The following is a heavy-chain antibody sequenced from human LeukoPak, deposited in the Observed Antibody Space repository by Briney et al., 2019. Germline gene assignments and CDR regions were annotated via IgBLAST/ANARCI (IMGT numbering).Heavy chain of an antibody. Sequence: GASVKISCKASGYSFTSFGMSWVRQAPGQGLEWLGWMNPNSGNTGYAQKFQGRVTITRNTSISTAYMELSSLRSEDTAVYYCAGGRDSSSWYLAGLDYWGQGTLVTVSS. D-gene: IGHD6-13*01. CDR2: MNPNSGNT. CDR1: GYSFTSFG. CDR3: AGGRDSSSWYLAGLDY. J-gene: IGHJ4*02. V-gene: IGHV1-8*01.